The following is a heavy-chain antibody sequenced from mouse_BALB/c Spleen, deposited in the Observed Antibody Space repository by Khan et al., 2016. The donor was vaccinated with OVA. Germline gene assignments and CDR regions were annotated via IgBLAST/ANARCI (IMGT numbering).Heavy chain of an antibody. Sequence: EVQGVESGGGLVQLGGSRKLSCAASGFTFSSFGMHWVRQAPKKGLEWVAYISSGSSTIYYVDTVKGRFTISRDNPKNTLFLQMTSLRSEDTARYYCARSGGNFHWYFDVWGAGTSVTVSS. CDR1: GFTFSSFG. CDR3: ARSGGNFHWYFDV. J-gene: IGHJ1*01. V-gene: IGHV5-17*02. CDR2: ISSGSSTI. D-gene: IGHD2-1*01.